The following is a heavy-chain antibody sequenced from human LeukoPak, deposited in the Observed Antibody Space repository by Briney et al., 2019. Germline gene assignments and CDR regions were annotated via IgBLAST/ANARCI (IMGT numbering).Heavy chain of an antibody. Sequence: GASVKVSCKASGDTFTGYYMHWVRQAPGQGLEWIGWINPNSGGTNYAQKFQGRVPMTRDTSISTAYMELSRLRSDDTAVYYCARGLPVPYYYYGMDVWGQGTTVTVSS. CDR1: GDTFTGYY. V-gene: IGHV1-2*02. D-gene: IGHD1-14*01. J-gene: IGHJ6*02. CDR2: INPNSGGT. CDR3: ARGLPVPYYYYGMDV.